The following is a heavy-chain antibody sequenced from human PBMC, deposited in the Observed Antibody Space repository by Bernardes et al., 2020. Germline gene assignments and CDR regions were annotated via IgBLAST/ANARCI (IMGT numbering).Heavy chain of an antibody. CDR3: ARATPTKKIDY. Sequence: GGSLRLSCAASGFTVSSNYMSWVRQAPGKGLEWVSVIYSGGSTYYADSVKGRFTISRDNSKNTLYLQMNSLRSDDTAVYYCARATPTKKIDYWGQGTLVTVSS. V-gene: IGHV3-53*05. CDR1: GFTVSSNY. J-gene: IGHJ4*02. CDR2: IYSGGST.